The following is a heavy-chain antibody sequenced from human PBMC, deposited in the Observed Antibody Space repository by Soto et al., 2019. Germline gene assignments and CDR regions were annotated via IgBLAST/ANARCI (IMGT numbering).Heavy chain of an antibody. D-gene: IGHD2-8*01. J-gene: IGHJ4*02. CDR2: ITSSSSNI. V-gene: IGHV3-21*01. CDR1: GFTFGTYN. CDR3: GLYDALFFDS. Sequence: PGGSLRLSCAASGFTFGTYNMNWVRQAPGKGLEWVSSITSSSSNIYYADSVEGRFTISRDNAKNSLYLQMNSLRAEDTAVYYCGLYDALFFDSRGQGTLVTVSS.